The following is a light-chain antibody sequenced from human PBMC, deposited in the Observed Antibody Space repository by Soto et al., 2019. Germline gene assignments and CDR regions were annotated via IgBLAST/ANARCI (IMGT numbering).Light chain of an antibody. Sequence: VLTQTPGTLSLSPGERATLSCRASQSVSSSYFAWYQQKPGQAPRLLMYATSTRATDIPDRFTGSGSGTDFTLTISRLEPEDCAVYYCQQYANSPTTFGQGTKVEIK. CDR3: QQYANSPTT. J-gene: IGKJ1*01. V-gene: IGKV3-20*01. CDR2: ATS. CDR1: QSVSSSY.